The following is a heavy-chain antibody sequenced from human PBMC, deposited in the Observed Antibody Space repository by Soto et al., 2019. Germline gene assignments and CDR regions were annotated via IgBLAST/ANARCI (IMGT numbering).Heavy chain of an antibody. CDR2: INPNSGGT. Sequence: ASVKVSCKASGYTFTGYYMHWVRQAPGQGLEWMGWINPNSGGTNYAQKFQGRVTMTRDTSISTAYMELSRLGSDDTAVYYCLAAAGLVSVLPYGMDVWGQGTTVTAP. CDR1: GYTFTGYY. J-gene: IGHJ6*02. CDR3: LAAAGLVSVLPYGMDV. V-gene: IGHV1-2*02. D-gene: IGHD6-13*01.